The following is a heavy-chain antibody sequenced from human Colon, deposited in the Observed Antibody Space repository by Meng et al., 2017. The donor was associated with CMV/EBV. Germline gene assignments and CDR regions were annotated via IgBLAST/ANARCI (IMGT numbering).Heavy chain of an antibody. CDR3: ARVGRRMENDY. CDR2: VNPNNGGT. CDR1: GYTFTGYY. Sequence: ASVKVSCKASGYTFTGYYINWVRQAPGQGLEWMGGVNPNNGGTKYEQRFQGRVTMTRDTSISTAYLELSRLTSDDTAMYYCARVGRRMENDYWGQGTLVTVSS. D-gene: IGHD1-1*01. J-gene: IGHJ4*02. V-gene: IGHV1-2*02.